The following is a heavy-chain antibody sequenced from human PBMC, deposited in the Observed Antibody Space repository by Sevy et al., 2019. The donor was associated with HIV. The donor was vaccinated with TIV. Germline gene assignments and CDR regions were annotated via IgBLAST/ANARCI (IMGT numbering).Heavy chain of an antibody. CDR1: GFTFSSYW. J-gene: IGHJ3*02. V-gene: IGHV3-74*01. CDR3: ARLRYCSSTSCYTYYEADAFDI. Sequence: GGSLRLSCAASGFTFSSYWMHWVRQAPGKGLVWVSRINSDGSSTTYADSVKGRFTISRDNAKNTLYLQMNSLRAEDTAVYYCARLRYCSSTSCYTYYEADAFDIWGQGTMVTVSS. CDR2: INSDGSST. D-gene: IGHD2-2*02.